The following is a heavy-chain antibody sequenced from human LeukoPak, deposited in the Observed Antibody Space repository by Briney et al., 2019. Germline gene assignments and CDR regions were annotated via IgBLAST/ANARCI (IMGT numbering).Heavy chain of an antibody. CDR2: VHLDGRT. Sequence: SETLSLTCGVCGGSISSTNWWTWIRLPPGKGLEWIGEVHLDGRTNYNPSLESRLTMSVDLSENHISLKLTSVTAADTAVYYCAREGGFYRPLDYTGQGTLVTVSS. CDR3: AREGGFYRPLDY. CDR1: GGSISSTNW. V-gene: IGHV4-4*02. D-gene: IGHD3-3*01. J-gene: IGHJ4*02.